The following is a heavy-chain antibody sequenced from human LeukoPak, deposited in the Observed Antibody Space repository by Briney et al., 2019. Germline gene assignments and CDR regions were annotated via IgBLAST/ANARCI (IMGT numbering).Heavy chain of an antibody. Sequence: SETLPLTCAVYGGSFSGYYWSWIRQPPGKGLEWIGEINHSGSTNYNPSLKSRVTISVDTSKNQFSLKLSSVTAADTAVYYCASSGYSSSWYYFDYWGQGTLVTVSS. CDR2: INHSGST. CDR1: GGSFSGYY. D-gene: IGHD6-13*01. J-gene: IGHJ4*02. CDR3: ASSGYSSSWYYFDY. V-gene: IGHV4-34*01.